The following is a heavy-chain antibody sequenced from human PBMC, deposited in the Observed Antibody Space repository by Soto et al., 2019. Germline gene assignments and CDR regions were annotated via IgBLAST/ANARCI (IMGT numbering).Heavy chain of an antibody. V-gene: IGHV3-30*18. CDR3: AKQEYSSTWYGVDV. Sequence: QVQLVESGGGVVQPGRSLRLSCAASGFTFRNYGMHWVRQAPGKGLEWVAVISYDVTNKYHAGSVKGRFTISRDNSKNTLYLKINSLIAEDTAVYYCAKQEYSSTWYGVDVWGQGTAVTVSS. CDR2: ISYDVTNK. CDR1: GFTFRNYG. J-gene: IGHJ6*02. D-gene: IGHD6-13*01.